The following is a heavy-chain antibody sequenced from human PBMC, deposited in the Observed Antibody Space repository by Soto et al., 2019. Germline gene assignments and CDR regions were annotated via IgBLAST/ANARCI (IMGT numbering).Heavy chain of an antibody. V-gene: IGHV1-18*04. CDR2: ISAYNGNT. J-gene: IGHJ4*02. D-gene: IGHD3-22*01. CDR1: GYTFISYG. Sequence: GASVKVSCKASGYTFISYGISWVRQAPGRGLEWMGWISAYNGNTNYAQKLQGRVTMTTDTSTSTAYMELRSLRSDDTAVYYCARDRVPYYYDSSGPRALGYWGQGTLVTVSS. CDR3: ARDRVPYYYDSSGPRALGY.